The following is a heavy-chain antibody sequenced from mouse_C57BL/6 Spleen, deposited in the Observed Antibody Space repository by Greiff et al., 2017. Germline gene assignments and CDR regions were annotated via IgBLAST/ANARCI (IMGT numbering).Heavy chain of an antibody. CDR3: ARGTEDYYAMDY. J-gene: IGHJ4*01. Sequence: EVTLVESGGCLVKPGGSLKLSCAASGFTFSSYAMSWVRQTPEKRLEWVATISDGGSYTYYPDNVKGRFTISRDNAKNNLYLQMSHLKSEDTAMYYCARGTEDYYAMDYWGQGTSVTDSS. V-gene: IGHV5-4*03. CDR2: ISDGGSYT. CDR1: GFTFSSYA.